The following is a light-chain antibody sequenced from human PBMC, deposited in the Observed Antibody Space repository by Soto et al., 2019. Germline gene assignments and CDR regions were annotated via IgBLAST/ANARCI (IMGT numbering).Light chain of an antibody. V-gene: IGKV3-20*01. CDR1: QSVSSSY. Sequence: EIVLTQSPGTLSLSPGDRATLSCRASQSVSSSYLAWYQQKPGRAPRLLIYAASTRAIGIPDRFSGSGSGTDFTLTISRLEPEDFAVYYCQQYDRSLFTFGPGTKVDIK. CDR3: QQYDRSLFT. CDR2: AAS. J-gene: IGKJ3*01.